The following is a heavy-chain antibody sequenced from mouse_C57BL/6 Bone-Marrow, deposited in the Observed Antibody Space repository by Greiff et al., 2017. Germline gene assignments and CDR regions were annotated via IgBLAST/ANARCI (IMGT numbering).Heavy chain of an antibody. Sequence: QVQLKESGPELVKPGASVKLSCKASGYTFTSYDINWVKQRPGQGLEWIGWIYPRDGSTKYNEKFKGKATLTVDTSSSTAYMELHSLTSEDSAVYFCASPNYYGSSYVPAWFAYWCQGTLVTVSA. CDR3: ASPNYYGSSYVPAWFAY. D-gene: IGHD1-1*01. V-gene: IGHV1-85*01. CDR1: GYTFTSYD. J-gene: IGHJ3*01. CDR2: IYPRDGST.